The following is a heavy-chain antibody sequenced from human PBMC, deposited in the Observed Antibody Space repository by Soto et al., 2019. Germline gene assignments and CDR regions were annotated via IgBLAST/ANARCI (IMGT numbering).Heavy chain of an antibody. CDR2: IYGSGRGI. Sequence: GGSLRLSCTASGLPHSSFAMMWVRQAPGKGLECVSGIYGSGRGIEYADSVKGRFTISRDNSKNTVYLQMTDLRADDTAVYYCAKDAVYNDGLWLMDHWGQGTQVTVSS. D-gene: IGHD2-21*01. J-gene: IGHJ4*02. V-gene: IGHV3-23*05. CDR1: GLPHSSFA. CDR3: AKDAVYNDGLWLMDH.